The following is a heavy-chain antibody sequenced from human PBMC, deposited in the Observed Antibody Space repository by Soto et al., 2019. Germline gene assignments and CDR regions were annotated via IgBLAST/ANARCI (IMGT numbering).Heavy chain of an antibody. Sequence: QVPLQESGPGLVEPSGTLSLTCAVSGGSVSTSNWWTWVRQPPGKGLEWIGEISHVGSTNYNPSLKSRGSISIDKSKNQVVLNRNSVTAADTAVYYCATRDDSSGYVWGRGTLVTVSS. CDR1: GGSVSTSNW. D-gene: IGHD3-22*01. V-gene: IGHV4-4*02. CDR3: ATRDDSSGYV. CDR2: ISHVGST. J-gene: IGHJ2*01.